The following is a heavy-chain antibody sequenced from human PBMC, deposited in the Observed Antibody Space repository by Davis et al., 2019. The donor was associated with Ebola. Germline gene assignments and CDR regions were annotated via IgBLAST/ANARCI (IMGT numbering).Heavy chain of an antibody. CDR1: GGSFSSYY. Sequence: PSETLSLTCAVYGGSFSSYYWSWIRQPAGKGLEWIGRIYTSGSTNYNPSLKSRVTMSVDTSKNQFSLKLSSVTAADTAVYYCASGYSSGWYENYYYYGMDVWGQGTTVTVSS. D-gene: IGHD6-19*01. CDR3: ASGYSSGWYENYYYYGMDV. CDR2: IYTSGST. J-gene: IGHJ6*02. V-gene: IGHV4-59*10.